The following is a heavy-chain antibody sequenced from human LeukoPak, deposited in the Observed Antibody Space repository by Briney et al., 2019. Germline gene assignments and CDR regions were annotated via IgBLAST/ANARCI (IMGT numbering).Heavy chain of an antibody. CDR2: ISGSGGSA. CDR1: GFSFSDYP. Sequence: GGSLRLSCAASGFSFSDYPMNWVRQAPGKGLEWVSAISGSGGSAYYADSVKGRFTISRDNSKNTLYLQMNSLRAEDTAVYYCAKGEVAAEWYYFDYWGQGTLVTVSS. CDR3: AKGEVAAEWYYFDY. V-gene: IGHV3-23*01. J-gene: IGHJ4*02. D-gene: IGHD6-19*01.